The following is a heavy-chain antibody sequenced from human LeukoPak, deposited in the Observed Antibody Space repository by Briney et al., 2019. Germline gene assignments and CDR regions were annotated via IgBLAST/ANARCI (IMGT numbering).Heavy chain of an antibody. D-gene: IGHD1-26*01. V-gene: IGHV3-30*03. CDR1: GFTFSSFG. Sequence: GRSLRLSCAASGFTFSSFGMHWVRQAPGKGLEWVAGISSDGSSKYYANSVKGRFTISRDNSRNTLYLQMNSLRAEDTAVYFCARDSSGPSYWGQGTLVTVSS. J-gene: IGHJ4*01. CDR2: ISSDGSSK. CDR3: ARDSSGPSY.